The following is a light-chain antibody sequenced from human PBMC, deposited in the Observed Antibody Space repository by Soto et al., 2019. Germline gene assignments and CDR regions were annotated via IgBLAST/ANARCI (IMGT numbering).Light chain of an antibody. CDR1: SSDVGGYHY. CDR3: SSYTSRVSYI. Sequence: QSVLTQPASVSGSPGQSVTISCTGTSSDVGGYHYVSWYQQHPDKAPKLMIYDVSNRPSGVSNRFSGSKSGNTASLTISGLQAEDEADYYCSSYTSRVSYILGTGTKSPS. V-gene: IGLV2-14*03. CDR2: DVS. J-gene: IGLJ1*01.